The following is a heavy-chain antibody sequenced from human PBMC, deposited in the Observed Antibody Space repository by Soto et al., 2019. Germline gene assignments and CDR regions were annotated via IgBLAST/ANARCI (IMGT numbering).Heavy chain of an antibody. CDR1: GFTFSSYA. J-gene: IGHJ6*03. Sequence: GGSLRLSCAACGFTFSSYAMSGVRQAPGKGLEWVSAISGSGGSTYYADSVKGRFTISRDNSKNTLYLQMNSLRAEDTAVYYCAKVSGYDFWSGYYRDYYYYMDVWGKGTTVTVSS. D-gene: IGHD3-3*01. CDR2: ISGSGGST. CDR3: AKVSGYDFWSGYYRDYYYYMDV. V-gene: IGHV3-23*01.